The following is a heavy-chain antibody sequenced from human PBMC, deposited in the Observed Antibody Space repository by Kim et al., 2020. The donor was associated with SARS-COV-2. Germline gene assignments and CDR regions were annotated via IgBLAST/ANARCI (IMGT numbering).Heavy chain of an antibody. CDR3: ARHPGIAVAGPRGGVYNWFDP. Sequence: GGSLRLSCAASGFTFSSYAMSWVRQAPGKGLEWVSAISGSGGSTYYADSVKGRFTISRDNSKNTLYLQMNSLRAEDTAVYYCARHPGIAVAGPRGGVYNWFDPWGQGTLVTVSS. D-gene: IGHD6-19*01. CDR1: GFTFSSYA. J-gene: IGHJ5*02. V-gene: IGHV3-23*01. CDR2: ISGSGGST.